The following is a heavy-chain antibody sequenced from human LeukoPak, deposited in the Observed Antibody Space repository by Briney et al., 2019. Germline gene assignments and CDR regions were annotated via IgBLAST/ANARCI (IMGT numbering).Heavy chain of an antibody. D-gene: IGHD2-2*01. CDR3: ARDLGYCSSIICHDSDYYGMDV. Sequence: GGSLRLSCAASGFTVSGNYMTWVRQTPGKGLEWVSFIYTGGSTYYADSVKGRFTISRDNSKNTLYLQMNSLRAEDTAVYYCARDLGYCSSIICHDSDYYGMDVWGQGTTVTVSS. CDR2: IYTGGST. V-gene: IGHV3-66*01. CDR1: GFTVSGNY. J-gene: IGHJ6*02.